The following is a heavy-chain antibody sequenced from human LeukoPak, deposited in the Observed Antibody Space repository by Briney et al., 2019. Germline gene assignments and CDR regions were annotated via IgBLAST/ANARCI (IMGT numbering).Heavy chain of an antibody. J-gene: IGHJ4*02. CDR2: IKHDGSEE. D-gene: IGHD3-16*02. CDR3: GYTNNFYH. Sequence: GESLRLSCVASGLITSGQWMNWVRQAPGQGLEWVANIKHDGSEEHYVDSVKGRFTISRDDGRNSVSLQMNSVRAEDTAVYYCGYTNNFYHWGQGTLVVVSS. V-gene: IGHV3-7*01. CDR1: GLITSGQW.